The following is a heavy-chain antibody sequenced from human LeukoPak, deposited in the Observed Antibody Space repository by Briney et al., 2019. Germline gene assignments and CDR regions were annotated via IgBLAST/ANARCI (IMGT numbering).Heavy chain of an antibody. D-gene: IGHD3-10*01. CDR3: ARGPDSGYYYYGMDV. Sequence: GESLKISCKGSGYSSTSYWISWVRQMPGKGLEWMGRIDPSDSYTNYSPSFQGHVTISADKSISTAYLQWSSLKASDTAMYYCARGPDSGYYYYGMDVWGQGTTVTVSS. CDR2: IDPSDSYT. J-gene: IGHJ6*02. V-gene: IGHV5-10-1*01. CDR1: GYSSTSYW.